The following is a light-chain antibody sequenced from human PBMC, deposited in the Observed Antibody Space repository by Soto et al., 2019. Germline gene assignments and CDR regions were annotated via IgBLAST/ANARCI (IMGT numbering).Light chain of an antibody. CDR2: SDD. CDR3: AAWGNSLNTGV. CDR1: SSNIGSNA. V-gene: IGLV1-44*01. Sequence: QSVLTQPPSASGTPGQRVTISCSGSSSNIGSNAVSWYQHFPGPAPKVLIYSDDQRPSGGPDRFSGSKSGTSASLAIRVLGADDEADYFCAAWGNSLNTGVFGGGTKLTVL. J-gene: IGLJ3*02.